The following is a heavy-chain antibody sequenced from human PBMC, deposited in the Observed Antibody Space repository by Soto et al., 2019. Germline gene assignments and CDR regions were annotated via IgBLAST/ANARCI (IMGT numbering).Heavy chain of an antibody. V-gene: IGHV3-23*01. D-gene: IGHD3-9*01. J-gene: IGHJ4*02. CDR3: AKSKAKLDYYFDY. CDR1: GFTFSSYA. Sequence: EVQLLESGGGLVQPGGSLRLSCAASGFTFSSYAMSWVRQAPGKGLEWVSAISGSGGSTYYADSVKGRFTISRDNYKNTLYLQMNSLRAEDTAVYYCAKSKAKLDYYFDYWGQGTLVTVSS. CDR2: ISGSGGST.